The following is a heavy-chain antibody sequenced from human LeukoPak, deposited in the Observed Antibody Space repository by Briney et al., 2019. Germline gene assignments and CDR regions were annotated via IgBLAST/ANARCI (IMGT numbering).Heavy chain of an antibody. J-gene: IGHJ4*02. Sequence: PGGSLRLSCAASGFTFSSYEMNWVRQAPGKGLEWVSYTSSRGSTINYADSVKGRFTISRDNAKNSLYLQMNSLRAEDTAVYYCARDLDGGDLDYWGQGTLVTVSS. V-gene: IGHV3-48*03. CDR2: TSSRGSTI. CDR3: ARDLDGGDLDY. D-gene: IGHD2-21*02. CDR1: GFTFSSYE.